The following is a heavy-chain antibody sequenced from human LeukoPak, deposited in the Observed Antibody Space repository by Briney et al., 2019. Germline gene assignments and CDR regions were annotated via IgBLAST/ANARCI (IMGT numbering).Heavy chain of an antibody. J-gene: IGHJ4*02. CDR1: GYSISSGYY. CDR3: ARDRRNYDDSGYYFDY. V-gene: IGHV4-38-2*02. Sequence: PSETLSLTCTVSGYSISSGYYWGWIRQPPGKGLEWIGSIYHSGSTYSNSSLKSRVALSVDTSKNHFSLKLSSVTAADTAVYYCARDRRNYDDSGYYFDYWGQGTLVTVSS. D-gene: IGHD3-22*01. CDR2: IYHSGST.